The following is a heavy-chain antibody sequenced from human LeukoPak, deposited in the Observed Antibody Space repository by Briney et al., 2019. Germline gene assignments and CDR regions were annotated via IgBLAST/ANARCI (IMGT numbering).Heavy chain of an antibody. D-gene: IGHD3-22*01. J-gene: IGHJ4*02. Sequence: PSETLSLTCAVSGYSISSGYYWGWIRQPPGKGLEWIGSIYHSGSTYYNPSLKSRVTISVDTSKNQFSLKLSSVTAADTAVYYCARTPKYYDSTGYYIDYWGQGTLVTVSS. CDR3: ARTPKYYDSTGYYIDY. CDR2: IYHSGST. CDR1: GYSISSGYY. V-gene: IGHV4-38-2*01.